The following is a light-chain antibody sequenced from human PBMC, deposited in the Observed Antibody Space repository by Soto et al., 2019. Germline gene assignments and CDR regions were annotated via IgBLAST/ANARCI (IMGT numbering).Light chain of an antibody. CDR3: QQYDSSPFT. V-gene: IGKV4-1*01. CDR1: PSILSSSNNKNY. J-gene: IGKJ3*01. Sequence: DIVMTQSPDSLAVSLGERATINCKSSPSILSSSNNKNYLAWYQQKPGQPPRLLIYWASTRESGVPDRFSGSGSGTDFTLTSSSLQAEDVAVYYCQQYDSSPFTFGPGTKVDIK. CDR2: WAS.